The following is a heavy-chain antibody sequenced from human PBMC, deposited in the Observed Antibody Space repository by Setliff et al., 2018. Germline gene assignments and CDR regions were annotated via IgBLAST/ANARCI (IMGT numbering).Heavy chain of an antibody. D-gene: IGHD1-26*01. J-gene: IGHJ4*02. CDR3: EGDPPRSDWRLDS. Sequence: GSLRLSCAASGFTFSTYAMHWVRQAPGKGLEWVGYIFYDGSEKYYADSVKGRFTISRDNSKNTVYLEMNNLRADDTAVYYCEGDPPRSDWRLDSWGQGTLVTVSS. V-gene: IGHV3-33*08. CDR2: IFYDGSEK. CDR1: GFTFSTYA.